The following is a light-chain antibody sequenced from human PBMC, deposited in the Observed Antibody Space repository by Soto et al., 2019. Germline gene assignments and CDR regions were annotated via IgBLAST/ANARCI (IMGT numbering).Light chain of an antibody. CDR3: QSYDSSNPNWV. V-gene: IGLV6-57*03. CDR1: SGSIASNY. Sequence: NFMLTQPHSVSESPGKTVTISCTRSSGSIASNYVQWYQQRPGSAPTTVIYEDNQRPSGVPDRFSGSIDSSSNSASLTISGLKTEDEADYYCQSYDSSNPNWVFGGGNKLTVL. CDR2: EDN. J-gene: IGLJ3*02.